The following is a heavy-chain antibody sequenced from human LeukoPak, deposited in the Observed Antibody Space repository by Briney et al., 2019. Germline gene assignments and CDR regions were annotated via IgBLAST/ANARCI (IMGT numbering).Heavy chain of an antibody. CDR1: GGSISSSTFY. Sequence: PSETLSLTCTVSGGSISSSTFYWGWIRQPPGKGLEWIGSIYYSGSTYYKPSLKSRVTISVDTSKNQFSLKVNSVTAADTAVYYCARHRSGWYFNDWGQGTLVTVSS. CDR3: ARHRSGWYFND. V-gene: IGHV4-39*01. J-gene: IGHJ4*02. CDR2: IYYSGST. D-gene: IGHD6-19*01.